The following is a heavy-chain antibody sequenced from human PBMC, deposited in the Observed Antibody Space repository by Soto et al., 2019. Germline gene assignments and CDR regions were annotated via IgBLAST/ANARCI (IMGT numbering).Heavy chain of an antibody. V-gene: IGHV1-8*01. J-gene: IGHJ4*02. Sequence: QVQLVQSGAEVKKPGASVKVSCQTSGYTFTNYNINWVRQATGQGLEWMGWMNPNSGNTGYAKKFQGRVTMTRNTSITTEYMELSSLRSGDTAVYYCARAEPYSTSSPFDYWGQGTLVTVSA. CDR1: GYTFTNYN. D-gene: IGHD6-6*01. CDR2: MNPNSGNT. CDR3: ARAEPYSTSSPFDY.